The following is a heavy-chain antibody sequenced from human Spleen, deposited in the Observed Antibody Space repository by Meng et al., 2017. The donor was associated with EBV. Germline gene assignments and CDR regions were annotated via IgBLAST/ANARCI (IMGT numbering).Heavy chain of an antibody. D-gene: IGHD5-18*01. J-gene: IGHJ4*02. Sequence: QVQLQQSGPGLVKPSQTLSLTCAISGESVSSNRADWNWIRQSPSRGLEWLGRTYYRSKWYSDYALSVKSRVTITPDTPKNQFSLQLRSMTPDDTAVYYCAREGVTGFGSGDFDYWGQGSLVTVSS. V-gene: IGHV6-1*01. CDR2: TYYRSKWYS. CDR1: GESVSSNRAD. CDR3: AREGVTGFGSGDFDY.